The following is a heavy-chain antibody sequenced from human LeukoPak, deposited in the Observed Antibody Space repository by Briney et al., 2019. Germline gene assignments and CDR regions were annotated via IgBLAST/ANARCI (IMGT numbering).Heavy chain of an antibody. CDR1: GGSISSGSYY. CDR2: IYTSGST. J-gene: IGHJ4*02. CDR3: ARDREGYDHLEFDY. Sequence: ASETLSLTCTVSGGSISSGSYYWSWIRQPAGKGLEWIGRIYTSGSTNYNPSLKSRVTISVDTSKNQFSLKLSSVTAADTAVYYCARDREGYDHLEFDYWGQGTLVTVSS. V-gene: IGHV4-61*02. D-gene: IGHD2-2*01.